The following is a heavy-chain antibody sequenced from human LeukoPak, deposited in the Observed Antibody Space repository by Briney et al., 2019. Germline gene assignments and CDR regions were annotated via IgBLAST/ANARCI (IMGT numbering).Heavy chain of an antibody. V-gene: IGHV3-9*01. CDR3: VRVTAAGFFDH. Sequence: GGSLRLSCAASGFTFDDYAMHWVRQAPGKGLEWVSGIGWNSGGIVYADSVKGRFTISRDNAKNSLYLQMNSLGAEDTAFYYCVRVTAAGFFDHWGQGTLVTVSS. CDR2: IGWNSGGI. CDR1: GFTFDDYA. J-gene: IGHJ4*02. D-gene: IGHD6-13*01.